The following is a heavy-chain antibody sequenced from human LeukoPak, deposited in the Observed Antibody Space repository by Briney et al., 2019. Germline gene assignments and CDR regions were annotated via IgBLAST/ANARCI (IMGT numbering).Heavy chain of an antibody. CDR2: IYDSGST. CDR1: GGSISSYY. D-gene: IGHD6-19*01. J-gene: IGHJ5*02. V-gene: IGHV4-59*08. Sequence: SGTLSLTCTVSGGSISSYYWSWIRQPPGKGLEWIGYIYDSGSTNYNPSLKGRVTMSVDTSKNQFSLRLSSVTASDTAVYYCAKQYSSASPFDPWGQGTLVTVSS. CDR3: AKQYSSASPFDP.